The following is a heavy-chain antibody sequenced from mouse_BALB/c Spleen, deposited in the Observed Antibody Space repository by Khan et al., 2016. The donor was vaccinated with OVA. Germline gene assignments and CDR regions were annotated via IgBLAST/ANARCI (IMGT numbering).Heavy chain of an antibody. Sequence: QMQLEESGPGLVAPSQSLSITCTVSGSSSTSYGVSWARQTPGKGLEWLGVIWSDGNTNYHSSLKSRLTITKDTSKSQVLLKLNSLQTDDTATYYCAIIFYGYDWFAYWGQGTLVTVSA. CDR2: IWSDGNT. CDR3: AIIFYGYDWFAY. D-gene: IGHD2-2*01. V-gene: IGHV2-3*01. CDR1: GSSSTSYG. J-gene: IGHJ3*01.